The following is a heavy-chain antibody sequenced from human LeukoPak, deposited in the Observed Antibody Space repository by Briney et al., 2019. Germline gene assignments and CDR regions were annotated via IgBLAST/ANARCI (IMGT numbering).Heavy chain of an antibody. CDR1: GFILSPYA. J-gene: IGHJ4*02. Sequence: GGSLRLSCAASGFILSPYAMSWVRQAPGKGLEWVAGIAGGDDRFYADTVKGRFSISRDKSKNTVDLQMNSLRVEDTAVYYCAKDYVSGDGYWDFDYWGQGTLDTVSS. CDR3: AKDYVSGDGYWDFDY. CDR2: IAGGDDR. V-gene: IGHV3-23*01. D-gene: IGHD5-24*01.